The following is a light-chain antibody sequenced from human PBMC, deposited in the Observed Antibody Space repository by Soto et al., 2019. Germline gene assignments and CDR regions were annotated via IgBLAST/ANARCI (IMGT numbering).Light chain of an antibody. CDR2: GAS. J-gene: IGKJ1*01. Sequence: EIVLTQSPGTLSLSPGERATLSCRASQSVSSSYLAWYQQKPGQAPRRLIYGASSRATDIPDRFSGSGSGTDFILTISRLEPEDFAVYYCQQYGSSPRTFGQGTKVEIK. CDR3: QQYGSSPRT. CDR1: QSVSSSY. V-gene: IGKV3-20*01.